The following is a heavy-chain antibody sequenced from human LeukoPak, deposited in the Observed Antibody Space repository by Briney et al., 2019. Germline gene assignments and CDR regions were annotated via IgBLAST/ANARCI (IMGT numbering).Heavy chain of an antibody. Sequence: GGSLRLSCAASGFTFSSYSMNWVRQAPGKGLEWLSYISSSSSTIYYADSVKGRFTISRDNAKNSLYLQMNSLRAEDAAVYYCPPVASPFHPLDYWGQGTLVTVSS. V-gene: IGHV3-48*01. CDR1: GFTFSSYS. J-gene: IGHJ4*02. CDR2: ISSSSSTI. D-gene: IGHD5-12*01. CDR3: PPVASPFHPLDY.